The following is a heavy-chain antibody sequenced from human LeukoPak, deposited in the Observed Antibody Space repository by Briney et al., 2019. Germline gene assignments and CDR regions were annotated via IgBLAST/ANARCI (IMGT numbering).Heavy chain of an antibody. CDR3: ARDRDDDILMGFNWIDP. D-gene: IGHD3-9*01. Sequence: GGSLRLSCAACGFTFSSCIMNWLRQAPGKGPEWVSSISGGSSYIYYADSVKGRFTISRHNANNSLFLQMDSLRAEDTAVYYCARDRDDDILMGFNWIDPWGQGTLVTVSS. V-gene: IGHV3-21*01. CDR1: GFTFSSCI. CDR2: ISGGSSYI. J-gene: IGHJ5*02.